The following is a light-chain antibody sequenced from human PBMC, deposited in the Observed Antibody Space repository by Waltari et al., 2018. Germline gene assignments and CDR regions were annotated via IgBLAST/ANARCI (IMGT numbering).Light chain of an antibody. CDR3: QQRSRWPT. CDR1: QSVTTY. CDR2: DAS. V-gene: IGKV3-11*01. Sequence: EIVLTQSPATLSLSPGERATLSCRASQSVTTYLAWYQLKPGQAPRLLIYDASNRATGVPARFSGSGSGADSTLTISSLEPEDFAVYYCQQRSRWPTFGGGTKVEIK. J-gene: IGKJ4*01.